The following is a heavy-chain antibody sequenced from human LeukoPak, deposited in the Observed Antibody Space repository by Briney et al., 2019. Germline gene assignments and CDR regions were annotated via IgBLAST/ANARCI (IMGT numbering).Heavy chain of an antibody. D-gene: IGHD6-13*01. CDR2: IRYDGSNK. J-gene: IGHJ3*02. CDR1: GFTFSSYG. CDR3: ARDRYRSSWYGGDAFDI. V-gene: IGHV3-30*02. Sequence: GGSLRLSCAASGFTFSSYGMHWARQAPGKGLEWVAFIRYDGSNKYYADSVKGRFTISRDNSKNTLYLQMNSLRTEDTAVYYCARDRYRSSWYGGDAFDIWGQGTMVTVSS.